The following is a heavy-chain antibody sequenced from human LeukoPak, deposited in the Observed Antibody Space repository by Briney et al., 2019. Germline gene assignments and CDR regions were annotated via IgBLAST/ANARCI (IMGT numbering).Heavy chain of an antibody. V-gene: IGHV3-21*01. J-gene: IGHJ5*02. CDR3: ARDSRLYGSGSTEFDP. CDR2: ISTGSSYI. CDR1: GFTFSSYS. Sequence: NPGGSLRLSCAASGFTFSSYSMNWVRQAPGKGLEWVSSISTGSSYIYYADSVKGRFTISRDNAKNSLYLQMNSLRAEDTAVYYCARDSRLYGSGSTEFDPWGQGTLVTVSS. D-gene: IGHD3-10*01.